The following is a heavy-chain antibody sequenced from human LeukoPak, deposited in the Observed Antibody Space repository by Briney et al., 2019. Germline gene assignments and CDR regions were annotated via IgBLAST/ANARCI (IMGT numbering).Heavy chain of an antibody. J-gene: IGHJ4*02. D-gene: IGHD5-24*01. CDR2: ISYDGSNK. Sequence: GGPLRLSCAASGFTFSSYAMHWVRQAPGKGLEWVAVISYDGSNKYYADSVKGRFTISRDNSKNTLYLQMNSLRAEDTAVYYCARGDGYNSPFDYWGQGTLVAVSS. CDR1: GFTFSSYA. CDR3: ARGDGYNSPFDY. V-gene: IGHV3-30-3*01.